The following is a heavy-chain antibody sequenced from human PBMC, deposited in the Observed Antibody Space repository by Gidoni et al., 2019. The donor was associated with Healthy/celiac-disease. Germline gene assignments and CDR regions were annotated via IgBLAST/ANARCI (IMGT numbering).Heavy chain of an antibody. D-gene: IGHD6-19*01. CDR2: INHSGST. CDR1: GGSFSGYY. V-gene: IGHV4-34*01. J-gene: IGHJ4*02. Sequence: QVQLQQWGAGLLKPSETLSLTCAVYGGSFSGYYWSWIRQPPGKGLEWIGEINHSGSTNYNPSLQRRVTISVDTSKNQFSLKLSSVTAADTAVYYCASIAVAGTWIDYWGQGTLVTVSS. CDR3: ASIAVAGTWIDY.